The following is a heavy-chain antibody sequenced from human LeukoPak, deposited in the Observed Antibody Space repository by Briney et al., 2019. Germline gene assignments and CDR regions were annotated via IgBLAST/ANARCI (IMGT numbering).Heavy chain of an antibody. J-gene: IGHJ5*02. CDR2: INHSGST. CDR3: AREIGWFDP. Sequence: SETLSLTCAVYGGSFSGYYWSWIRQPPGKGLEWIGEINHSGSTNYNPSLKSRVTISVDTSKNQFSLKLSSVTAADTAVYYCAREIGWFDPWGQGTLVTVSS. CDR1: GGSFSGYY. V-gene: IGHV4-34*01.